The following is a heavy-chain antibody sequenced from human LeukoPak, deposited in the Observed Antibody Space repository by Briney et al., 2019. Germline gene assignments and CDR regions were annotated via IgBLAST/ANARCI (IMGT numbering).Heavy chain of an antibody. CDR2: ISSSGSTI. CDR1: GFTFSSYE. CDR3: ARVWWELRSAFDI. Sequence: GSLRLSCAASGFTFSSYEMNWVRQAPGKGLEWVSYISSSGSTIYYADSVKGRFTISRDNAKNSLYLQMNSLRAEDTALYYCARVWWELRSAFDIWGQGTMVTVSS. J-gene: IGHJ3*02. D-gene: IGHD1-26*01. V-gene: IGHV3-48*03.